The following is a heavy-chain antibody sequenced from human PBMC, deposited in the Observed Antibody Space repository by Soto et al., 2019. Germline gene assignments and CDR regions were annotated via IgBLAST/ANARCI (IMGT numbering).Heavy chain of an antibody. CDR2: IYYSGST. Sequence: PSETLSLTCTVSGGSISSSSYYWGWIRQPPGKGLEWIGSIYYSGSTYYNPSLKSRVTISVDTSKNQFSLKLSSVTAAGTAVYYCASARGRHYYYGMDVWGQGTTVTVSS. J-gene: IGHJ6*02. D-gene: IGHD3-10*01. CDR3: ASARGRHYYYGMDV. V-gene: IGHV4-39*01. CDR1: GGSISSSSYY.